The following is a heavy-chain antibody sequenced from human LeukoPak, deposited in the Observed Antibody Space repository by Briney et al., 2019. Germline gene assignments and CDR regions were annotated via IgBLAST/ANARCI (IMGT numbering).Heavy chain of an antibody. Sequence: GGSLRLSCAASGFTVSSNYMNWVRQAPGKGLEWVSAISGSGGSTYYADSVKGRFTISRDNAKNSLYLQMNSLRAEDTAVYYCARGQYGMDVWGQGTTVTVSS. CDR3: ARGQYGMDV. J-gene: IGHJ6*02. V-gene: IGHV3-23*01. CDR1: GFTVSSNY. CDR2: ISGSGGST.